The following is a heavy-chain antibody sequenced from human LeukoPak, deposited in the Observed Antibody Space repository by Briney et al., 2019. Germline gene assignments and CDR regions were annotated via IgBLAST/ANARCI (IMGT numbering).Heavy chain of an antibody. Sequence: ASVKVSRKASGGTFSSYAISWVRQAPGQGLEWMGGIIPIFGTANYAQKFQGRVTITADESTSTAYMELSSLRSEDTAVYYCACQVRECSGGSCYSDYYYMDVWGKGTTVTVSS. CDR1: GGTFSSYA. J-gene: IGHJ6*03. CDR2: IIPIFGTA. D-gene: IGHD2-15*01. V-gene: IGHV1-69*13. CDR3: ACQVRECSGGSCYSDYYYMDV.